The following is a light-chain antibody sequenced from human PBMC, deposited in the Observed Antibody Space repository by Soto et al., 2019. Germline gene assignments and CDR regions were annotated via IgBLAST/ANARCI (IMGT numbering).Light chain of an antibody. CDR3: AAWDDSLSVV. J-gene: IGLJ2*01. V-gene: IGLV1-47*01. CDR2: SNN. Sequence: QLVLTQPPSASGTPGQRVTISCSGSSFNFGSNYVYWYQQLPGTAPKLLIYSNNQRPSGVPDRFSGSKSGTSASLAISGLRSEDEADYYCAAWDDSLSVVFGGGTKVTVL. CDR1: SFNFGSNY.